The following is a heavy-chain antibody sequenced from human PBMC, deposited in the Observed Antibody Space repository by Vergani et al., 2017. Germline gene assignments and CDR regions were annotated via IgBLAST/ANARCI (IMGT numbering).Heavy chain of an antibody. CDR2: ISWNSNSI. D-gene: IGHD6-6*01. CDR3: AKDLGPSSGGGSFDT. J-gene: IGHJ5*02. Sequence: EVQLEESGGGLVLPGRSLRLSCVASGFTSAGYAMHWVRQAPGQGLEWVSGISWNSNSIGYADSVKGRFTISRDNAKNSLYLQMNSLRAEDTALYYCAKDLGPSSGGGSFDTWGKGTRVTVSS. V-gene: IGHV3-9*02. CDR1: GFTSAGYA.